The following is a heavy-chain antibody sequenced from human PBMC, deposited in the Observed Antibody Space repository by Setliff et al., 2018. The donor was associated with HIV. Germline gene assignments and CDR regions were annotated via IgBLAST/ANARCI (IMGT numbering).Heavy chain of an antibody. CDR2: IYYTGCT. V-gene: IGHV4-4*07. J-gene: IGHJ4*02. CDR1: GNSFRGYH. CDR3: ARSIYGSGTYPLDV. Sequence: PSETLSLTCNYSGNSFRGYHWNWIRQPAGKGLEWLGRIYYTGCTEYNPSLKSRLTMSMDTSKDQFSLRLVSLTTADTAVYYCARSIYGSGTYPLDVWGPGSLGTVAS. D-gene: IGHD3-10*01.